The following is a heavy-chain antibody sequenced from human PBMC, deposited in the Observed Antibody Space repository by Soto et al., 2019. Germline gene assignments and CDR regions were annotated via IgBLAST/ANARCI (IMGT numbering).Heavy chain of an antibody. CDR3: ARDVRTIFGVVTYPGRKHYPSYAMDG. CDR1: GGTFSSYA. CDR2: IIPIFGTA. V-gene: IGHV1-69*13. D-gene: IGHD3-3*01. J-gene: IGHJ6*02. Sequence: ASVKVSCKASGGTFSSYAISWVRQAPGQGLEWMGGIIPIFGTANYAQKFQGRVTITADESTSTAYMELSSLRSEDTAVYYCARDVRTIFGVVTYPGRKHYPSYAMDGWGPGTTVTLSS.